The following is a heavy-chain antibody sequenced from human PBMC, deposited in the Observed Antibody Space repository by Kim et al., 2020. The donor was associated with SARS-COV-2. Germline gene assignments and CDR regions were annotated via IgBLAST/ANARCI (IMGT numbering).Heavy chain of an antibody. CDR1: GFTFSSYW. D-gene: IGHD6-13*01. CDR3: ARVGAAGGTRYYYHYGMDV. CDR2: IKQDGSEK. V-gene: IGHV3-7*03. J-gene: IGHJ6*02. Sequence: GGSLRLSCAASGFTFSSYWMSWVRQAPGKGLEWVANIKQDGSEKYYVDSVKGRFTISRDNAKNSLYLQMNSLRAEDTAVYYCARVGAAGGTRYYYHYGMDVWGQGTTVTVSS.